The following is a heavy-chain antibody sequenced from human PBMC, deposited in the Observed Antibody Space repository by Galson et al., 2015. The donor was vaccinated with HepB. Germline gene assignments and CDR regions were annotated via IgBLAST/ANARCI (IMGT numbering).Heavy chain of an antibody. CDR3: AREKVTATYFDL. Sequence: ETLSLTCTVSGGSISSYYWSWIRQPAGKGLEWIGRIYTSGYTNYNPSLKSRVTMSVDTSKNHFSLKLSSVTAADTAVYYCAREKVTATYFDLWGRGTLVTVSS. D-gene: IGHD2-21*02. J-gene: IGHJ2*01. V-gene: IGHV4-4*07. CDR2: IYTSGYT. CDR1: GGSISSYY.